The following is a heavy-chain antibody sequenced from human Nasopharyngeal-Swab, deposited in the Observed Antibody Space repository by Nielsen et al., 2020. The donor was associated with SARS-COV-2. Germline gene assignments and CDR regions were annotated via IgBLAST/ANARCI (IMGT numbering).Heavy chain of an antibody. Sequence: SVKVSCKASGGTFSSYAISWVRQAPGQGLEWMGGIIPIFGTANYAQKFQGRVTITADEFTSTAYMELSSLRSEDTAVYYCAREGPGATLPQAAFDIWGQGTMVTVSS. CDR2: IIPIFGTA. J-gene: IGHJ3*02. V-gene: IGHV1-69*13. CDR1: GGTFSSYA. CDR3: AREGPGATLPQAAFDI. D-gene: IGHD1-26*01.